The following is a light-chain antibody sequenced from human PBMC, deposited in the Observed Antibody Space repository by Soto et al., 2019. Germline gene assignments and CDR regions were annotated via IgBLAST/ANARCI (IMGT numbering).Light chain of an antibody. CDR1: SGHSSYA. CDR3: QTWGTGIGV. CDR2: LNSDGSH. Sequence: QSVLTQSPSASASLGASVKLTCTLSSGHSSYAIAWHQQQPEKGPRYLMKLNSDGSHSKGDGIPDRFSGSSSGAERYLTISRLQSEDEADYYCQTWGTGIGVFGGGPKLTVL. J-gene: IGLJ3*02. V-gene: IGLV4-69*01.